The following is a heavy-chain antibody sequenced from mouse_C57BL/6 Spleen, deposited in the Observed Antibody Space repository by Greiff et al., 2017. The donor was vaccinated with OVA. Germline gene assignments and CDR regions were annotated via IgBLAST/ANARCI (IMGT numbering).Heavy chain of an antibody. CDR2: IDPEDGET. CDR3: TDSYAMDY. Sequence: EVQLVESGAELVKPGASVKLSCTASGFNIKDYYMHWVKQRTEQGLEWIGRIDPEDGETKYAAKFQGKATITADTSSNTAYLQLSSLTSEDTAVYYCTDSYAMDYWGQGTSVTVSS. D-gene: IGHD3-2*01. V-gene: IGHV14-2*01. CDR1: GFNIKDYY. J-gene: IGHJ4*01.